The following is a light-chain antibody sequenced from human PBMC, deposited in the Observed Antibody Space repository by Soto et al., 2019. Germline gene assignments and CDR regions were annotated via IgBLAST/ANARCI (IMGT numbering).Light chain of an antibody. CDR2: DAS. CDR3: QQRSNWPST. J-gene: IGKJ4*01. V-gene: IGKV3-11*01. Sequence: IVSRQSPATVALAPGNRATLSCRASQSVSGYLAWYQQKPGQAPRLLIYDASNRATGIPARFSGSGSGTDFTLTITSLEPEDFAVYYCQQRSNWPSTFGGGTKV. CDR1: QSVSGY.